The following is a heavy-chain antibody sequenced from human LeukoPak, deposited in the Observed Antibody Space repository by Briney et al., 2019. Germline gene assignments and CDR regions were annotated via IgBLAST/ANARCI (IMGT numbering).Heavy chain of an antibody. J-gene: IGHJ5*02. Sequence: SVKVSCKASGGTFSSYAISWVRQAPGQGLEWMGGIIPIFGTANYAQKFQGRVTITTDESTSTAYMELSSLRSEDTAVYYCARVRGSGSYRYNWFDPWGQETLVTVSS. CDR2: IIPIFGTA. V-gene: IGHV1-69*05. D-gene: IGHD3-10*01. CDR1: GGTFSSYA. CDR3: ARVRGSGSYRYNWFDP.